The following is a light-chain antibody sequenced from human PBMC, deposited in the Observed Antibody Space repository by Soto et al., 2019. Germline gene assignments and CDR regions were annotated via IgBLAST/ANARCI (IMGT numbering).Light chain of an antibody. CDR3: QTWGTGTQL. J-gene: IGLJ2*01. CDR1: SGHSSYA. V-gene: IGLV4-69*01. Sequence: QPVLTQSPSASASLGASVKLTCTLSSGHSSYAIAWHQQQPEKGPRYLLTLNSDGSHRTGDGIPDRGSGSSSGAERYLTSSSLQSEDEADYYCQTWGTGTQLFGGGTKLTVL. CDR2: LNSDGSH.